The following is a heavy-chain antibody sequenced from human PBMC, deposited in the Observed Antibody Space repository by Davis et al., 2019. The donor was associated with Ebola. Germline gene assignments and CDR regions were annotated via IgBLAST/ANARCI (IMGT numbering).Heavy chain of an antibody. D-gene: IGHD2-2*03. CDR2: ISSNGGST. J-gene: IGHJ4*02. CDR3: ARVDHGYDY. V-gene: IGHV3-64*01. Sequence: GESLKISCAASGITFSNYAMHWVRQAPGKGLEYVSAISSNGGSTYHANSVKGRFTISRDNSKNTLYLQMGSLRAEDMAVYYCARVDHGYDYWGQGTLVTVSS. CDR1: GITFSNYA.